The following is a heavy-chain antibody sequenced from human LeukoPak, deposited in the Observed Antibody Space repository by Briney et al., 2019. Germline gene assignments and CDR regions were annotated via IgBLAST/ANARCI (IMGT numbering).Heavy chain of an antibody. J-gene: IGHJ4*02. CDR2: INSDGSTT. CDR3: ARGGGIIAAAVVD. Sequence: GGSLRLSCAASGLTFRSYWMHWARQAPGKGLVWVSRINSDGSTTNYADSVKGRFSISRDNAKNTLFLQMNSLRAEDTAVYYCARGGGIIAAAVVDWGQGTLVTVSS. V-gene: IGHV3-74*01. CDR1: GLTFRSYW. D-gene: IGHD6-13*01.